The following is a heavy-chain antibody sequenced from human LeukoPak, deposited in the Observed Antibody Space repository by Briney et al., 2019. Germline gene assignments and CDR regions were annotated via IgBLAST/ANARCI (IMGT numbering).Heavy chain of an antibody. J-gene: IGHJ4*02. CDR3: AKPITKYDFWSGSDY. CDR2: ISGSGGST. V-gene: IGHV3-23*01. D-gene: IGHD3-3*01. CDR1: GFTFSSYA. Sequence: TGGSLRLSCAASGFTFSSYAMSWVRQAPGKGLEWVSAISGSGGSTYYADSVKGRFTISRDNSKNTLYLQMNGLRAEDTAVYFCAKPITKYDFWSGSDYWGQGTLVTVSS.